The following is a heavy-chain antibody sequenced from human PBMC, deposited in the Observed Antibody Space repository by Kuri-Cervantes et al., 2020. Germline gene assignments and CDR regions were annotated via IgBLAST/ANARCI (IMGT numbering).Heavy chain of an antibody. CDR2: MNPNSGNT. Sequence: ASVKVSCKASGYTFTSYDINWVRQATGQGLEWMGWMNPNSGNTGYAQKFQGRVTMTRNTSISTAYMELSSLRSEDTAVYYCARDKGIAAADPNYYYYYGMDVWGQGTTVTVSS. D-gene: IGHD6-13*01. V-gene: IGHV1-8*01. CDR3: ARDKGIAAADPNYYYYYGMDV. J-gene: IGHJ6*02. CDR1: GYTFTSYD.